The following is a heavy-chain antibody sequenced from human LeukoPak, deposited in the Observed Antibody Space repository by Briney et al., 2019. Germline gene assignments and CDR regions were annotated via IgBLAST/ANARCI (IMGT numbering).Heavy chain of an antibody. CDR1: GYTFNKFW. D-gene: IGHD4-17*01. J-gene: IGHJ5*02. Sequence: GESLKISCKASGYTFNKFWIGWVRQMPGKGLEWMGIIYPGDSDTRYSPSFQGQVTISADKSISTAYLQWSSLKASDTAMYYCARVRTVTTPGWFDPWGQGTLVTVSS. CDR3: ARVRTVTTPGWFDP. CDR2: IYPGDSDT. V-gene: IGHV5-51*01.